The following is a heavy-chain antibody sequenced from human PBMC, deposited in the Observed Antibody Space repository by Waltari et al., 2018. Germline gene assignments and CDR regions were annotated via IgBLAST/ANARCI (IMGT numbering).Heavy chain of an antibody. V-gene: IGHV1-69*05. Sequence: QVQLVQSGAEVKKPGSSVKVSCKASGGTFSSYAISWVRQAPGQGLEWMGGIIPIFGTANYAQKFQGRFTITTDASTSTAYMELSSLRSEHTAVYYCARGSRRSVGERYENYFDYWGQGTLVTVSS. CDR1: GGTFSSYA. D-gene: IGHD3-16*01. CDR2: IIPIFGTA. CDR3: ARGSRRSVGERYENYFDY. J-gene: IGHJ4*02.